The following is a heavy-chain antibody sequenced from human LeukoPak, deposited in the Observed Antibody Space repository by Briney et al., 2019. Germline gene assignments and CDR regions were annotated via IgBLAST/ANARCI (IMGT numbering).Heavy chain of an antibody. CDR3: ARGAPDFDL. V-gene: IGHV4-61*02. J-gene: IGHJ2*01. Sequence: SQTLSLTCTVSGGSISSGSYCWSWIRQPAGKGLEWIGRIYTSGSTNYNPSLKSRVTISVDTSKNQFSLKLSSVTAADTAVYYCARGAPDFDLWGRGTLVTVSS. D-gene: IGHD3-16*01. CDR1: GGSISSGSYC. CDR2: IYTSGST.